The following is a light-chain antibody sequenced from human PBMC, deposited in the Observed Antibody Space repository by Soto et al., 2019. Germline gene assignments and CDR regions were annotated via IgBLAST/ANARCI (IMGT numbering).Light chain of an antibody. J-gene: IGLJ2*01. CDR2: EGS. CDR1: SSDVGSYNL. V-gene: IGLV2-23*01. Sequence: QSALTQPASVSGSPGQSITISCTGTSSDVGSYNLVSWYQQHPGKAPKLMIYEGSKRPSWVSNRFSGSKSGNTASLTISGLQAEDEADYYCCSYAGSSTPVVFGGGTQLTVL. CDR3: CSYAGSSTPVV.